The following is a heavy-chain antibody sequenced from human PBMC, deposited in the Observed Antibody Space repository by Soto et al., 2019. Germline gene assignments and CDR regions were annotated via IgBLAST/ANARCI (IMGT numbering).Heavy chain of an antibody. CDR3: AKGVPGIAVAGTGYFQH. D-gene: IGHD6-19*01. CDR2: ISGNGGST. J-gene: IGHJ1*01. V-gene: IGHV3-23*01. CDR1: GFTFSTYA. Sequence: QPGGSLRLSCAASGFTFSTYAMNWVRQAPGKGLEWVSGISGNGGSTYYADSVKGRFTISRDNSKNTVYLQMNSLRAEDTAVHYCAKGVPGIAVAGTGYFQHWGQGTLVTVSS.